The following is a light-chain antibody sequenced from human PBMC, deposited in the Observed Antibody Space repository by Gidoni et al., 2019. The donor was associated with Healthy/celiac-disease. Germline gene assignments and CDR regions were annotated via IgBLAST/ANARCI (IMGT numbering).Light chain of an antibody. V-gene: IGLV2-14*01. J-gene: IGLJ3*02. CDR1: SSDVGGYNY. CDR3: SSDTSSSTLWV. CDR2: DVS. Sequence: QSALTQPVSVSGSPGQSITISCTGTSSDVGGYNYVSWYQQHPGKAPKLMIYDVSNRPSGVSNRFSGSKSGNTASLTISGLQAEDEADYYCSSDTSSSTLWVFGGGTKLTVL.